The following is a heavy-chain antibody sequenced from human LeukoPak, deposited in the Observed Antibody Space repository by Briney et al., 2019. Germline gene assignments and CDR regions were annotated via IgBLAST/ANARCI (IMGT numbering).Heavy chain of an antibody. V-gene: IGHV3-7*03. Sequence: GGSLRLSCAASGFLFSSYWMTWVRQAPGKGLEWVAIIKDDESEKYFVDSVKGRFTISRDNAKNSMYLQINSLRAEDTAVYYCAKDSSPTQSITIFGVHAGALTPSPVWGQGTMVTVSS. J-gene: IGHJ3*01. CDR2: IKDDESEK. D-gene: IGHD3-3*01. CDR3: AKDSSPTQSITIFGVHAGALTPSPV. CDR1: GFLFSSYW.